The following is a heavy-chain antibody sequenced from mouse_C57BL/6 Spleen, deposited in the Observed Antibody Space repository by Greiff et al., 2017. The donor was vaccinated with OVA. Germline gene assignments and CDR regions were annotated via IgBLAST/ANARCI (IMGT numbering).Heavy chain of an antibody. V-gene: IGHV1-81*01. CDR3: ARSDSGLFAY. Sequence: QVQLQQPGAELARPGASVKLSCKASGYTFTSYGISWVKQRTGQGLEWIGEIYPRSGNTYYNEKFKGKATLTADKSSSTAYMELRSLTSEDSAVYFCARSDSGLFAYWGQGTLVTVSA. J-gene: IGHJ3*01. D-gene: IGHD3-2*02. CDR2: IYPRSGNT. CDR1: GYTFTSYG.